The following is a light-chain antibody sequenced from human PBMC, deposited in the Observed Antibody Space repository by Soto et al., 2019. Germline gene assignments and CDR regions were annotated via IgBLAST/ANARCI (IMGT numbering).Light chain of an antibody. CDR1: QSISDW. J-gene: IGKJ4*01. V-gene: IGKV1-5*03. Sequence: DIQMTQSPSTLSASVADRVTITCRASQSISDWLAWYQQKPGKAPKLLIYRASSLQSGVPSRFSGRGSGTEFTLTISSLQPDDLATYFCQQYNSSPLTFGGGTKVEI. CDR2: RAS. CDR3: QQYNSSPLT.